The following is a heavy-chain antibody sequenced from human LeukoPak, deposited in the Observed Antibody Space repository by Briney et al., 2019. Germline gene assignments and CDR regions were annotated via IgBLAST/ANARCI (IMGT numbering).Heavy chain of an antibody. V-gene: IGHV4-30-4*08. Sequence: SETLSLTCTVSGGSISSGDYYWSWIRQPPGKGLEWIGYIYYSGSTYYSPSLKSRVTISVDTSKNQFSLKLSSVTAADTAVYYCASSYGDFPFDYWGQGTLVTVSS. J-gene: IGHJ4*02. CDR2: IYYSGST. CDR3: ASSYGDFPFDY. D-gene: IGHD4-17*01. CDR1: GGSISSGDYY.